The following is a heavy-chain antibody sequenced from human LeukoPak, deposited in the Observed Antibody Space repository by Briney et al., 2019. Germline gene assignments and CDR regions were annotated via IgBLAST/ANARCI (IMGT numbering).Heavy chain of an antibody. V-gene: IGHV3-30*18. Sequence: GGSLRLSCAASGFTFSSYGMHWVRQAPGKGLEWVAVISYDGSNKYYADSVKGRFTISRDNSKNTLYLQMNSLRAEDTAVYYCAKDRHRDGYNSRYFDYWGQGTLVTVSS. CDR3: AKDRHRDGYNSRYFDY. CDR1: GFTFSSYG. D-gene: IGHD5-24*01. CDR2: ISYDGSNK. J-gene: IGHJ4*02.